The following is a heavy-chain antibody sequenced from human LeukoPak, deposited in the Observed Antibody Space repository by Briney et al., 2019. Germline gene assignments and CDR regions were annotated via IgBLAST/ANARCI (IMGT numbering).Heavy chain of an antibody. CDR3: ARTVATRSFDY. CDR1: GFTFNTFW. CDR2: IKEDGSER. J-gene: IGHJ4*02. V-gene: IGHV3-7*01. Sequence: GGSLRLSCVASGFTFNTFWMSWVRQAPGKGLEWVATIKEDGSERYYVDSVKGRFTISRDNAKNSLYLQVNSLRAEDTAVYYCARTVATRSFDYWGQGTLVTASS. D-gene: IGHD5-12*01.